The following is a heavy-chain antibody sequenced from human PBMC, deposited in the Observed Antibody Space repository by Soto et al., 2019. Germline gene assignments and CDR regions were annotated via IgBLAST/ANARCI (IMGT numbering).Heavy chain of an antibody. J-gene: IGHJ4*02. CDR3: ARDLGSGYDPGDY. Sequence: QVQLVQSGAEVKKPGSSVKVSCKASGDTFTIFAISWVRQAPGQGLEWMGGIIPTIGTTNYAQRFQGRITITGDESTGTAYMELSSLKSEVTAVYYCARDLGSGYDPGDYWGQGTLVTVYS. CDR1: GDTFTIFA. V-gene: IGHV1-69*12. CDR2: IIPTIGTT. D-gene: IGHD5-12*01.